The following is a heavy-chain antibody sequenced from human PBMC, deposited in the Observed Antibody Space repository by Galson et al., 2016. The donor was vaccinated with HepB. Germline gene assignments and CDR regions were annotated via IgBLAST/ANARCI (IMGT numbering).Heavy chain of an antibody. D-gene: IGHD2-15*01. Sequence: SVKVSCKASGYTFTRYAIHWVRQAPGQRLECMGWISAGNGKTKYSEKFQGRVTITRDTSASTAYMELSSLTSEDTAIYYCAREKVVGVVATGAFDIWGQGTMVTVSS. CDR3: AREKVVGVVATGAFDI. V-gene: IGHV1-3*01. CDR1: GYTFTRYA. CDR2: ISAGNGKT. J-gene: IGHJ3*02.